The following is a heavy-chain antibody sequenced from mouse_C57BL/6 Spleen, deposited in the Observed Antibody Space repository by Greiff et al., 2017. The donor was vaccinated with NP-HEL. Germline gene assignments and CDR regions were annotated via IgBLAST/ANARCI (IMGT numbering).Heavy chain of an antibody. D-gene: IGHD5-5*01. V-gene: IGHV1-59*01. Sequence: QVQLQQPGAELVRPGTSVKLSCKASGYTFTSYWMHWVKQRPGQGLEWIGVIDPSDSYTNSNQKFKGKATLTVDKSSSTAYMQLSSLTSEDSAVYYCARDYQNYWGQGTTLTVSS. CDR3: ARDYQNY. CDR1: GYTFTSYW. CDR2: IDPSDSYT. J-gene: IGHJ2*01.